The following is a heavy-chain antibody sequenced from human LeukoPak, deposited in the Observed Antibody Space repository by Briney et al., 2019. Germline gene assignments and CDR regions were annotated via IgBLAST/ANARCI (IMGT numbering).Heavy chain of an antibody. V-gene: IGHV3-48*03. J-gene: IGHJ6*03. CDR2: ISSSGSTI. CDR3: AKGDFYGSGRDYYYYMDV. Sequence: GGSLRLSCAASGFTFSSYEMNWVRQAPGKGLEWVSYISSSGSTIYYADSVEGRFTISRDNSKNTLYLQMNSLRAEDTAVYNCAKGDFYGSGRDYYYYMDVWGKGTTVTISS. CDR1: GFTFSSYE. D-gene: IGHD3-10*01.